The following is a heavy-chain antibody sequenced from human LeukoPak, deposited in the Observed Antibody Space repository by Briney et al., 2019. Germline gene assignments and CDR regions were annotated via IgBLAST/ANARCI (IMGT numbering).Heavy chain of an antibody. CDR3: SQEPGGGDWGYFDY. CDR2: IWYDGGNK. CDR1: GFTFNNYG. V-gene: IGHV3-33*06. Sequence: PGTSLRLSCVASGFTFNNYGMHWVRQAPAKGLERMAVIWYDGGNKYYADSVKGRFTISRDNSKKTLYLQMNSLRAEDTAVYYCSQEPGGGDWGYFDYWGEGDLGTVSP. J-gene: IGHJ4*02. D-gene: IGHD2-21*02.